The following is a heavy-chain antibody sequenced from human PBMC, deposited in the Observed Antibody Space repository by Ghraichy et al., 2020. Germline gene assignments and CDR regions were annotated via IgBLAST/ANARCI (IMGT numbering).Heavy chain of an antibody. CDR1: GFTFSSYA. J-gene: IGHJ4*02. CDR2: ISYDGSNK. Sequence: GGSLRLSCAASGFTFSSYAMHWVRQAPGKGLEWVAVISYDGSNKYYADSVKGRFTISRDNSKNTLYLQMNSLRAEDTAVYYCAREAENLGYCSGGSCYSYYFDYWGQGTLVTVSS. CDR3: AREAENLGYCSGGSCYSYYFDY. V-gene: IGHV3-30-3*01. D-gene: IGHD2-15*01.